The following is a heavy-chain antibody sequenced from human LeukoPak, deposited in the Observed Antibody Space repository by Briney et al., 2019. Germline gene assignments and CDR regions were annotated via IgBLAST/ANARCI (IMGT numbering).Heavy chain of an antibody. V-gene: IGHV4-34*01. CDR2: INHSGST. CDR1: GGSFSGYY. D-gene: IGHD3-10*01. Sequence: PSETLSLTCAVYGGSFSGYYWSWIRQPPGKGLEWIGEINHSGSTNYNPSLKSRVTISVDTSKNQFSLKLSSVTAADTAVYYCARDHGFGEILPSEFDYWGQGTLVTVSS. J-gene: IGHJ4*02. CDR3: ARDHGFGEILPSEFDY.